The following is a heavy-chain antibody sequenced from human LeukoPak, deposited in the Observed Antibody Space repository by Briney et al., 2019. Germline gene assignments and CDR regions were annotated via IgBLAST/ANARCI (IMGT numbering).Heavy chain of an antibody. Sequence: SETLSLTCTVSGGPISCYYWSWIRQPPGKGLEWFGNNYYSGSTNYTPSLKSRVTISIDTSKNQCSLKQSSVTAADTAVYYCARDRIIYGSGSYYNDYYYYGMDVWGQGTTVTVSS. CDR2: NYYSGST. D-gene: IGHD3-10*01. V-gene: IGHV4-59*01. J-gene: IGHJ6*02. CDR1: GGPISCYY. CDR3: ARDRIIYGSGSYYNDYYYYGMDV.